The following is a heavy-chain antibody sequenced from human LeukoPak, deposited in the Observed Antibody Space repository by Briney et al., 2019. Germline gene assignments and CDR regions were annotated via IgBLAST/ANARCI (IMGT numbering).Heavy chain of an antibody. J-gene: IGHJ4*02. D-gene: IGHD6-19*01. Sequence: GGSLRLSCAASGFTFSSYSMNWVRQAPGKGLEWVSSISSSSSYIYYADSVKGRFTISRDNAKNSLYLQMNSLRAEDTVVYYCARKDRRQWLVKVGGYYFDYWGQGTLVTVSS. CDR2: ISSSSSYI. CDR1: GFTFSSYS. V-gene: IGHV3-21*01. CDR3: ARKDRRQWLVKVGGYYFDY.